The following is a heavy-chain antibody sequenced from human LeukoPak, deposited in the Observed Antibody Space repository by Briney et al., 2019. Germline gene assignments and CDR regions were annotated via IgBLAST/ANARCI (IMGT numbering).Heavy chain of an antibody. CDR2: IYHRGNT. J-gene: IGHJ4*02. CDR1: GFTFSSYS. Sequence: GSLRLSCAASGFTFSSYSMNWVRQTPGKGLEWIGEIYHRGNTHYNPSLKSRVTISVDTSTNQFSLRVNSVTAADTAVYYCARAFYPPDFGFGRAPYYFDKWGRGTLVTVSS. D-gene: IGHD3-16*01. V-gene: IGHV4-4*02. CDR3: ARAFYPPDFGFGRAPYYFDK.